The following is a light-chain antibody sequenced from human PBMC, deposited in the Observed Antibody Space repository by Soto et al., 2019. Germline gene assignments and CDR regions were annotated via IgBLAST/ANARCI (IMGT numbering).Light chain of an antibody. CDR1: SSDLGGYNY. Sequence: QSALTQPASVSGSPGQSITISCTGTSSDLGGYNYVSWYQQHPGKAPKLLIYEVTYRPSGVSNRFSGSKSGNTASLTISGLQAEDEADYFCGSYTSSNTLVFGTGTKVTVL. CDR2: EVT. CDR3: GSYTSSNTLV. V-gene: IGLV2-14*03. J-gene: IGLJ1*01.